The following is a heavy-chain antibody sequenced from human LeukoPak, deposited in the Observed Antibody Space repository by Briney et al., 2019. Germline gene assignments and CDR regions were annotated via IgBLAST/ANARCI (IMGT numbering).Heavy chain of an antibody. CDR2: IYYSGST. J-gene: IGHJ4*02. D-gene: IGHD3-22*01. V-gene: IGHV4-39*01. CDR1: GGSISSSSYY. CDR3: ARVEGYYYDSSVHPHGYFDY. Sequence: PSETLSLTCTVSGGSISSSSYYWGWIRQPPGKGLEWIGSIYYSGSTYYNPSLKSRVTISVDTSKNQFSLKLSSVTAADTAVYYCARVEGYYYDSSVHPHGYFDYWGQGTLVTVSS.